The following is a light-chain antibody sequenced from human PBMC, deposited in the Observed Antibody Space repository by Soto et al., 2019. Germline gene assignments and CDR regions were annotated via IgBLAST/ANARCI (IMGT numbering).Light chain of an antibody. CDR1: RSVSDN. CDR3: QQYNNWPPT. CDR2: GAS. Sequence: ETVLTQSPGTLSLSPGERATLSCRASRSVSDNSLAWYQQKPGQAPRLLIHGASTRATGVPAWFSGSGSGTDYTLTISSLQFEDFAVYYCQQYNNWPPTFGQGTKVDI. V-gene: IGKV3-15*01. J-gene: IGKJ1*01.